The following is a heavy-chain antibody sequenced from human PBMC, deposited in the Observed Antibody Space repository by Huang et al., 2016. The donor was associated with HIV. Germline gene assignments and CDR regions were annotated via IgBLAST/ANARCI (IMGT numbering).Heavy chain of an antibody. V-gene: IGHV1-69*01. D-gene: IGHD2-2*01. Sequence: KKPGSSVKVSCKASGGTFSSFGISWVRQAPGQGLEWMGGIIPIFITPNYAQKFQGRVTITADEATNTVYMELSSLTSEDTAVYFCAREGYYSSTYPPPFYYGMDVWGQGTTVTVSS. CDR3: AREGYYSSTYPPPFYYGMDV. CDR2: IIPIFITP. J-gene: IGHJ6*02. CDR1: GGTFSSFG.